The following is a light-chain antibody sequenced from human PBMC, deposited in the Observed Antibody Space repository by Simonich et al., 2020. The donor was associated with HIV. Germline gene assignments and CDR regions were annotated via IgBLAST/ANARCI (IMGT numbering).Light chain of an antibody. Sequence: EIVMTQSPATLSVSPRKRATLSCRTSQSVSSNFAWYKQKLGQSPRLLIYGTSTRATGIPARFSGSGSGTEFTLTITSMQSEDVALYYCQQYNNWPTFGGGTKVEIK. J-gene: IGKJ4*01. V-gene: IGKV3-15*01. CDR1: QSVSSN. CDR3: QQYNNWPT. CDR2: GTS.